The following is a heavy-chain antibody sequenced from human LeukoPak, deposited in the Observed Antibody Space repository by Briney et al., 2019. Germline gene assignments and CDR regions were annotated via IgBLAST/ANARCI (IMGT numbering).Heavy chain of an antibody. J-gene: IGHJ4*02. CDR3: ARASTHFTYCDILGYYFDY. CDR2: IYYSGST. Sequence: PSETLSLTCTVSGGSISSGGYYWSWIRQHPGKGLEWIGYIYYSGSTYYNPSLKSRVTISVDTSKNQFSLKLSSVTAADTAVYYCARASTHFTYCDILGYYFDYWGQGTLVTVSS. V-gene: IGHV4-31*03. CDR1: GGSISSGGYY. D-gene: IGHD3-9*01.